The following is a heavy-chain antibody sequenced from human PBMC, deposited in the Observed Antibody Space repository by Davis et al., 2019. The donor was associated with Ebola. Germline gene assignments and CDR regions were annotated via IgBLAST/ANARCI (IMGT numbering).Heavy chain of an antibody. D-gene: IGHD2-2*01. CDR3: ARKPARWENWFDP. CDR2: INHSGST. CDR1: GGSFSGYY. Sequence: MPSETLSLTCAVYGGSFSGYYWSWIRQPPGKGLEWIGEINHSGSTNYNPSLKSRVTISVDTSKNQFSLKLRSVTATDTAVYYCARKPARWENWFDPWGQGILVTVSS. J-gene: IGHJ5*02. V-gene: IGHV4-34*01.